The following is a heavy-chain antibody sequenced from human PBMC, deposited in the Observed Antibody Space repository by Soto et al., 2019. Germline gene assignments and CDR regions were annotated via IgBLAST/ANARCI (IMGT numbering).Heavy chain of an antibody. CDR2: IYYSGTT. CDR1: DYYSSGSGG. J-gene: IGHJ4*02. D-gene: IGHD3-22*01. Sequence: SETMCLTSSVADYYSSGSGGWGWIRQPPGKGLEWIGYIYYSGTTYYNPSLKSRVTLSVDTSTNQCSLTLSSMTAADTAVYYCALRSMAVVPEYWGQGTLVTVSS. CDR3: ALRSMAVVPEY. V-gene: IGHV4-28*01.